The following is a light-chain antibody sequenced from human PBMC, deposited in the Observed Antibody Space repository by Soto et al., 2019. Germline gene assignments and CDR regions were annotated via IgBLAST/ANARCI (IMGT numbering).Light chain of an antibody. J-gene: IGKJ4*01. V-gene: IGKV3-11*01. CDR1: QSVSSY. CDR3: QQRSNWPPLT. Sequence: EIVLTQSPATLSLSTGERATLSCRASQSVSSYLAGYQQKPGQAPRLLIYDASNRATGIPARFSGSGSGTDFTLTISSLEPEDFAVYYCQQRSNWPPLTFGGGTKVEIK. CDR2: DAS.